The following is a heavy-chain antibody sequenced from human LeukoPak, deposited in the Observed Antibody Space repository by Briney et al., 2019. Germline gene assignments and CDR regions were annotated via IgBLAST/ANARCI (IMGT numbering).Heavy chain of an antibody. Sequence: GGSLRLSCAASGFSLSTYALSLVRQAPGGGLEWDAAISGSGDKTYHADSVNGRFTNSNDNSENRLSLQMDSLRAEDTAVYFCAKDTTAWWYHRAYMNVWGKGTTVTVSS. CDR1: GFSLSTYA. CDR3: AKDTTAWWYHRAYMNV. CDR2: ISGSGDKT. J-gene: IGHJ6*03. D-gene: IGHD2-15*01. V-gene: IGHV3-23*01.